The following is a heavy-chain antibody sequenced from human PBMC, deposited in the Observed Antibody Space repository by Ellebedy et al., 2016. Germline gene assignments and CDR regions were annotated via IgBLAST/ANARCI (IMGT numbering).Heavy chain of an antibody. J-gene: IGHJ4*02. D-gene: IGHD3-10*01. V-gene: IGHV7-4-1*01. Sequence: ASVKVSCKASGYTFTSYAMNWVRQAPGQGLEWMGWINTNTGNPTYAQGFTGRFVFSLDTSVSTAYLQIGSLKAEDTAVYYCARYVADYGSGSYYRFDYWGQGTLVTVSS. CDR3: ARYVADYGSGSYYRFDY. CDR2: INTNTGNP. CDR1: GYTFTSYA.